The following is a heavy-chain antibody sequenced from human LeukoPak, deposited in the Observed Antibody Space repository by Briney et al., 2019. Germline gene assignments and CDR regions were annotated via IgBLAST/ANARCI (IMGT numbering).Heavy chain of an antibody. CDR3: AVSPGYNYFDY. J-gene: IGHJ4*02. D-gene: IGHD3-16*02. Sequence: SETLSLTCAVYGGSFSGYYWSWIRQPPGKGLEWIGEINHSGSTNYNPSLKSRVAISVDTSKNQFSLKLSSVTAADTAVYYCAVSPGYNYFDYWGQGTLVTVSS. CDR1: GGSFSGYY. CDR2: INHSGST. V-gene: IGHV4-34*01.